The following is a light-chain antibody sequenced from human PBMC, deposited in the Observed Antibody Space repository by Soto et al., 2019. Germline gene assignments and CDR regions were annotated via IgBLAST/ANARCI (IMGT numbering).Light chain of an antibody. J-gene: IGKJ2*01. CDR3: QQYAGSPYT. Sequence: DIVLSQSPGTLSLSPGERATLSCRASQRVSNNYLAWYQQKPGQAPRLVIYAASNRTTGIPARFSGSGSGTDFTLTINRLEPEDFDVYYCQQYAGSPYTCGQGAKLEIK. CDR1: QRVSNNY. V-gene: IGKV3-20*01. CDR2: AAS.